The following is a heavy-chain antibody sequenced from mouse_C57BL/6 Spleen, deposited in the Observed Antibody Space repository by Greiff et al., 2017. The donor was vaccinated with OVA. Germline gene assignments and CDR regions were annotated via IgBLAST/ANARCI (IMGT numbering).Heavy chain of an antibody. CDR2: ISNGGGSP. D-gene: IGHD2-4*01. Sequence: EVKVVESGGGLVQPGGSLKLSCAASGFTFSDYYMYWVRQTPEKRLEWVAYISNGGGSPYYPDTVKGRFTISRDNAKNTLYLQMSRLKSEDTAMYYCARHRDYGGYYYAMDYWGQGTSVTVSS. J-gene: IGHJ4*01. CDR1: GFTFSDYY. CDR3: ARHRDYGGYYYAMDY. V-gene: IGHV5-12*01.